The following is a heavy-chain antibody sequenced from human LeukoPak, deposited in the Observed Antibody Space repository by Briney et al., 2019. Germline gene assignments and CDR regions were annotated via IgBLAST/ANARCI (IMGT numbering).Heavy chain of an antibody. J-gene: IGHJ5*02. Sequence: ASVKVSCKASGGTFSSYAISWVRQAPGQGLEWMGIIKSGDSTTSYAQKLQGRVTMTTDTSTSTAYMELRSLRFDDTAVYYCARDGLFRTGWFDPWGQGTLVTVSS. CDR2: IKSGDSTT. V-gene: IGHV1-18*01. D-gene: IGHD2-21*01. CDR3: ARDGLFRTGWFDP. CDR1: GGTFSSYA.